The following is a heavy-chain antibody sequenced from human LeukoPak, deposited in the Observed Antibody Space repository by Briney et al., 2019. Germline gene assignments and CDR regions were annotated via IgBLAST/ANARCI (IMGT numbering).Heavy chain of an antibody. Sequence: GGSLRLSCTASGFTFGDDGWSWFRQAPGKGLEWICFIRKKGYGETTDYAASVRGRFTISRDDAKSIAYLQMNSLKAEDTALYYCSRGLHDYGDSSYYFDQWGRGTLVTVSS. CDR3: SRGLHDYGDSSYYFDQ. J-gene: IGHJ4*02. CDR1: GFTFGDDG. D-gene: IGHD4-17*01. CDR2: IRKKGYGETT. V-gene: IGHV3-49*03.